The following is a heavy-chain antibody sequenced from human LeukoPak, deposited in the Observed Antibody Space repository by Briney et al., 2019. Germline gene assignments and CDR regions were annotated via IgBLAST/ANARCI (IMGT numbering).Heavy chain of an antibody. J-gene: IGHJ4*02. CDR1: GGSISGNI. V-gene: IGHV4-59*08. D-gene: IGHD3-10*01. CDR3: ARLGGLPGYYFDY. Sequence: SETLSLTCTVSGGSISGNIWSWIRQPPGKGLEYIGYIYYSGSTYYNPSLKSRVTMSADTSKNQFSLRLSSVTAADTAVYYCARLGGLPGYYFDYWGQGTLVAVSS. CDR2: IYYSGST.